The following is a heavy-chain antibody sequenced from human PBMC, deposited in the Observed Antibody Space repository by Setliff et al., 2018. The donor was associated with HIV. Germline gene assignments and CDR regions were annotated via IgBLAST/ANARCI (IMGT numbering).Heavy chain of an antibody. CDR3: ARVVITFGDIIVTPGAFDI. J-gene: IGHJ3*02. V-gene: IGHV1-69*10. CDR2: FLPMLGIS. D-gene: IGHD3-16*02. CDR1: GGTISNSG. Sequence: ASVKVSCKASGGTISNSGISWVRQAPGQGLEWMGGFLPMLGISNYAQKFQGRVTITADESTSTVYMELSSLRSEDSAVYYCARVVITFGDIIVTPGAFDIWGPGTKVTVSS.